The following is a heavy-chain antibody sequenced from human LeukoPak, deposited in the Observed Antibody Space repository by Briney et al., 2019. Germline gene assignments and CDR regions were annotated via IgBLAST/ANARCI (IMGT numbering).Heavy chain of an antibody. Sequence: SGTLSLTCTVSGGSISSYYWSWIRQPPGKGLEWIGYIYYSGSTNYNPSLKSRVTISIDTSKNQFSLKLSSVTAADTVVYYCARPLYSSGWYENAFDIWGQGTMVTVSS. CDR2: IYYSGST. CDR3: ARPLYSSGWYENAFDI. D-gene: IGHD6-19*01. J-gene: IGHJ3*02. V-gene: IGHV4-59*08. CDR1: GGSISSYY.